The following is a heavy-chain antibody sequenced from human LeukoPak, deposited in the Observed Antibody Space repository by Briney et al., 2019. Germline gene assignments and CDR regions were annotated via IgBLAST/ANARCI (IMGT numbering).Heavy chain of an antibody. Sequence: ASVKVSCKASGYTFTGYYMHWVRQAPGQGLEWMGWMNPNSGNTGYAQKFQGRVTITRNTSISTAYMELSSLRSEDTAVYYCAVQGRSSSADDAFDIWGQGTMVTVSS. V-gene: IGHV1-8*03. J-gene: IGHJ3*02. CDR3: AVQGRSSSADDAFDI. CDR2: MNPNSGNT. CDR1: GYTFTGYY. D-gene: IGHD1-26*01.